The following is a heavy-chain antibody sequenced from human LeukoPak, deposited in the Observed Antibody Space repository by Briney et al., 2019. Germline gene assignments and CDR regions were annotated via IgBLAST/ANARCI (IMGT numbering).Heavy chain of an antibody. CDR3: ATNRDGYSLNWFDP. V-gene: IGHV1-69*05. D-gene: IGHD5-24*01. J-gene: IGHJ5*02. CDR2: IIPIFGTA. Sequence: SVKVSCKASGGTFSSYAISWVRQAPGQGLGWMGGIIPIFGTANYAQKFQGRVTITTDESTSAAYMGLSSLRSEDTAVYYCATNRDGYSLNWFDPWGQGTLVTVSS. CDR1: GGTFSSYA.